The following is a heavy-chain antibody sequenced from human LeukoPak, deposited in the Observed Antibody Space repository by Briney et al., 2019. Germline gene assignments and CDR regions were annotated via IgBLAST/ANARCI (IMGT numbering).Heavy chain of an antibody. CDR2: ISGSGGST. CDR1: GFTFSSYA. D-gene: IGHD6-13*01. J-gene: IGHJ4*02. V-gene: IGHV3-23*01. CDR3: AKDPKSSSWYKGVVDY. Sequence: GGSLRLSCAASGFTFSSYAMSWVRQAPGKGLEWVSAISGSGGSTYYADSVKGRFTIARDNSKNTLYLQMNSLRAEDTAVYYCAKDPKSSSWYKGVVDYWGQGTLVTVSS.